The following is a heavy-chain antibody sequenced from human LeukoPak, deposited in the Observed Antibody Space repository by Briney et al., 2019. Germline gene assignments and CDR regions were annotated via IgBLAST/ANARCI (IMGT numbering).Heavy chain of an antibody. D-gene: IGHD6-13*01. Sequence: SETLSLTCAVYGGSFSGYYWGWIRQPPGKGLEWIGSIYHSGSTYYNPSLKGRVTISVDTSKNQFSLKLSSVTAADTAVYYCARHGSVAAAGFDYWGQGTLVTVSS. V-gene: IGHV4-38-2*01. J-gene: IGHJ4*02. CDR3: ARHGSVAAAGFDY. CDR2: IYHSGST. CDR1: GGSFSGYY.